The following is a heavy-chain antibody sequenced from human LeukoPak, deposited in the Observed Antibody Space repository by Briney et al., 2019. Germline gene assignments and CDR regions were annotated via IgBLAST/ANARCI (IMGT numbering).Heavy chain of an antibody. D-gene: IGHD3/OR15-3a*01. CDR3: AKCPEALYLKDWLSHFDY. J-gene: IGHJ4*02. CDR1: GFTFSSYA. CDR2: ISGSGGST. V-gene: IGHV3-23*01. Sequence: PGGSLRLSCAVSGFTFSSYAMSWVRQAPGKGLEWVSAISGSGGSTYYADSVKGRFTISRDNSKNTLYLQMNSLRAEDTAVYYCAKCPEALYLKDWLSHFDYWGQGTLVTVSS.